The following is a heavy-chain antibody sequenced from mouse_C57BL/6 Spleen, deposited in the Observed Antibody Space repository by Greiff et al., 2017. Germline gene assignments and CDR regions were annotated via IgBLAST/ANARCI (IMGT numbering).Heavy chain of an antibody. CDR3: TRSSSLLMDY. D-gene: IGHD2-1*01. Sequence: QVQLQQSGAELVRPGASVTLSCKASGYTFTDYEMHWVKQTPVHGLEWIGAIDPETGGTAYNQKFKGKAILTADKSSSTAYMELRSLTSEDSAVXYCTRSSSLLMDYWGQGTSVTVSS. V-gene: IGHV1-15*01. CDR1: GYTFTDYE. J-gene: IGHJ4*01. CDR2: IDPETGGT.